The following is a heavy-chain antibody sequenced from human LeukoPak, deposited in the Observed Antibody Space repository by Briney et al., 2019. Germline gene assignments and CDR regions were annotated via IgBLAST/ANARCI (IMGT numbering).Heavy chain of an antibody. CDR1: GFTFSSYS. CDR2: ISSSSSYI. D-gene: IGHD6-19*01. Sequence: GGSLRLSCAASGFTFSSYSMKWVRQAPGKGLEWVSSISSSSSYIYYADSVKGRFTISRDNAKNSLYLQMNSLRAEDTAVYYCARGAVDALDYWGQGTLVTVSS. J-gene: IGHJ4*02. V-gene: IGHV3-21*01. CDR3: ARGAVDALDY.